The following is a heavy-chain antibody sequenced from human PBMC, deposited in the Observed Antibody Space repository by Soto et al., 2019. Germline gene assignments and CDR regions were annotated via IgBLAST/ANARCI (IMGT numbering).Heavy chain of an antibody. CDR2: ISGSGGST. CDR3: AKDRHGSGSYISGLPGYFDY. Sequence: GGSLRLSCAASGFTFSSYAMSWVRQAPGKGLEWVSAISGSGGSTYYADSVKGRFTISRDNSKNTLYLQMNSLRAEDTAVYYCAKDRHGSGSYISGLPGYFDYWGQGTLVTVSS. V-gene: IGHV3-23*01. J-gene: IGHJ4*02. D-gene: IGHD3-10*01. CDR1: GFTFSSYA.